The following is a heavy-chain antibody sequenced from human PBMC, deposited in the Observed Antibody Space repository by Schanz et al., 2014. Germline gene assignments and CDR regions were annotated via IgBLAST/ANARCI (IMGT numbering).Heavy chain of an antibody. CDR3: AKEISDTSGKEDS. J-gene: IGHJ5*01. V-gene: IGHV3-23*04. CDR1: GFTFSSYG. Sequence: VQLVESGGGVVQPGRSLRLSCAASGFTFSSYGMHWVRRAPGKGLLWVSSISGTGGDDTYYADSVKGRFTISRDNSTNTLFLQMSSLRVEESAIYYCAKEISDTSGKEDSWGQGTLVTVSS. D-gene: IGHD3-22*01. CDR2: ISGTGGDDT.